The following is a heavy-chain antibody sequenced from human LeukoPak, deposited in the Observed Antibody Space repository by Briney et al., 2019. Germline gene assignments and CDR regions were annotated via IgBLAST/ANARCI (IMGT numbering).Heavy chain of an antibody. CDR2: ISYDGSNK. CDR3: AVDIVVVVAANAEYFQH. D-gene: IGHD2-15*01. V-gene: IGHV3-30*14. J-gene: IGHJ1*01. Sequence: PGGSLRLSCAASGFTFSSYAMHWVRQAPGKGLEWVAVISYDGSNKYYADSVKGRFTISRDNSKNTLYLQMNSLRAEDTAVYYCAVDIVVVVAANAEYFQHWGQGTLVTVSS. CDR1: GFTFSSYA.